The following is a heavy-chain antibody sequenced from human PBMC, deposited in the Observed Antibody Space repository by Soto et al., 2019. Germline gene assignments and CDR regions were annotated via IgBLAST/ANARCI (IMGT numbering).Heavy chain of an antibody. CDR3: ARDRHIVVVTAILAY. J-gene: IGHJ4*02. CDR2: IWYDGSNK. CDR1: GFTFSSYG. D-gene: IGHD2-21*02. V-gene: IGHV3-33*01. Sequence: QVQLVESGGGVVQPGRSLRLSCAASGFTFSSYGMHWVRQAPGKGLEWVAVIWYDGSNKYYADSVKGRFTISRDNSKNPLYLQMNSLRAEDTAVYYCARDRHIVVVTAILAYWGQGTLVTVSS.